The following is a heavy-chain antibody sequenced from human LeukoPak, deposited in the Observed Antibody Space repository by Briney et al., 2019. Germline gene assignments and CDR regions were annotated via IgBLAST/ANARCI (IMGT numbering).Heavy chain of an antibody. V-gene: IGHV1-2*02. CDR3: ARDTRRLKDYDFWSGPVYYFDY. D-gene: IGHD3-3*01. CDR1: GYTFTGYY. CDR2: INPNSGGT. J-gene: IGHJ4*02. Sequence: ASVKVSCKASGYTFTGYYMHWVRQAPGQGLEWMGWINPNSGGTNYAQKFQGRVTMTRDTSISTAYMELSRLRSDGTAVYYCARDTRRLKDYDFWSGPVYYFDYWGQGTRVTVSS.